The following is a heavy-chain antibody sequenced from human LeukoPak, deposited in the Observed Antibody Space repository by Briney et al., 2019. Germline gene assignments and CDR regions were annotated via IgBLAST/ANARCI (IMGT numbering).Heavy chain of an antibody. J-gene: IGHJ4*02. Sequence: ASVKVSCKASGGTFSSYAISWVRQAPGQGLEWMGRITPIFGIANYAQKFQGRVTITADKSTSTAYMELSSLRSEDAAVYYCARVNGDFDYWGQGTLVTVSS. CDR2: ITPIFGIA. V-gene: IGHV1-69*04. D-gene: IGHD4-17*01. CDR1: GGTFSSYA. CDR3: ARVNGDFDY.